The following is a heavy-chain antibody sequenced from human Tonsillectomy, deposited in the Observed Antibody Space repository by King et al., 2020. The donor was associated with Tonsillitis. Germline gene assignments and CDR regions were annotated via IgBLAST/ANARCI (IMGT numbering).Heavy chain of an antibody. CDR2: IYPGDSDT. J-gene: IGHJ1*01. CDR3: VRHYREIYSSASSLGR. Sequence: EVQLVESGAEMKKPGESLKISCEGFGYNFTNYWIGWVRQMPGKGMEWMGIIYPGDSDTRYNPSFQGQVTISADKSIRTAYLQWRSLEASDTAIYYCVRHYREIYSSASSLGRWGQGTLVTVSS. D-gene: IGHD6-19*01. CDR1: GYNFTNYW. V-gene: IGHV5-51*01.